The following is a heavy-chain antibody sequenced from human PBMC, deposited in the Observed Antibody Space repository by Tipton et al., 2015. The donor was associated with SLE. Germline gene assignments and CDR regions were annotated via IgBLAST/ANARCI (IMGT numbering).Heavy chain of an antibody. CDR3: VRAVAQSSGWEDYGYMDV. V-gene: IGHV6-1*01. Sequence: GLVKPSQTLSVTCAISGDSVSSTSATWNWIRQSPSRGLEWLGRTYYRSRWYNDSTVSVKSRIIINPDTAKNQFSLQLNPVTPEDTAVYYCVRAVAQSSGWEDYGYMDVGGKGTAVTVSS. D-gene: IGHD6-19*01. J-gene: IGHJ6*03. CDR2: TYYRSRWYN. CDR1: GDSVSSTSAT.